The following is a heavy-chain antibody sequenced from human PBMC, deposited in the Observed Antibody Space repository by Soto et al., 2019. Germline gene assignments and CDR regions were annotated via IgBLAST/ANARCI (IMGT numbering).Heavy chain of an antibody. V-gene: IGHV1-18*01. CDR2: ISASDGEI. CDR1: GYPFTSYG. Sequence: QVQLVQSGAEVTKPGSSVKVSCKASGYPFTSYGVSWVRQAPGQGLEWIGWISASDGEIHSAQKLQGRVTMTTDTSTTTAYLDLRSLTSDDTAVYSCVRDPRGQQLEFDFWGQGTLVTVSS. J-gene: IGHJ4*02. D-gene: IGHD1-1*01. CDR3: VRDPRGQQLEFDF.